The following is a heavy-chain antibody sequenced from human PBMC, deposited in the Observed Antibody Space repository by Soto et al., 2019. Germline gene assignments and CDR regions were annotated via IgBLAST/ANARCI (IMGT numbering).Heavy chain of an antibody. Sequence: PSETLSLTCTVSGDSIGTYYWNWIRQPLGKGLEWIGYTYYIGRTNYNPSLKSRVTISLDTSRNQISLNLNSVTAADTAIYYCAGDVVGISHFELWGQGSPVNGSS. D-gene: IGHD2-21*01. J-gene: IGHJ6*01. CDR3: AGDVVGISHFEL. V-gene: IGHV4-59*13. CDR1: GDSIGTYY. CDR2: TYYIGRT.